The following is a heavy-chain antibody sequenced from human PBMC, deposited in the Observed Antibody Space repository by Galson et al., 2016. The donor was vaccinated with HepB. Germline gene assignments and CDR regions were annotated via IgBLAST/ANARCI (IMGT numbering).Heavy chain of an antibody. V-gene: IGHV3-21*04. CDR3: ARTSRGTYYRGDAFDI. Sequence: SLRLSCAASGFTFSSYSMNWVRQAPGKGLEWVSSISSSSSYIYYADSVKGRFTISRDNTKNSLYLQMNSLRAEDTAVFYCARTSRGTYYRGDAFDIWGQGTMVTVSS. D-gene: IGHD1-26*01. CDR2: ISSSSSYI. J-gene: IGHJ3*02. CDR1: GFTFSSYS.